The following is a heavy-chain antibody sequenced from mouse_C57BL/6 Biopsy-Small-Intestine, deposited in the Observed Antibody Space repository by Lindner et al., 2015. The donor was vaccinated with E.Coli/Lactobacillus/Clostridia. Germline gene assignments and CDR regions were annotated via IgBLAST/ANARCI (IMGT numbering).Heavy chain of an antibody. CDR1: GYAFSSYW. D-gene: IGHD1-1*01. CDR2: IYPGDGET. V-gene: IGHV1-80*01. CDR3: ARQSLYYYGSSHYFDY. J-gene: IGHJ2*01. Sequence: VQLQESGAELVKPGASVKITCKASGYAFSSYWMNWVKQRPGKGHEWIGQIYPGDGETNYNGKFKGKATLTADKSSSTAYMQLSSLTSEDSAVYFCARQSLYYYGSSHYFDYWGQGTTLTVSS.